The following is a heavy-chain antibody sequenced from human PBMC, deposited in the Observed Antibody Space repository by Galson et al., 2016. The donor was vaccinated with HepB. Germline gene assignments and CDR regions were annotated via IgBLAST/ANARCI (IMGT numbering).Heavy chain of an antibody. CDR3: ARGFWFGLGRKYGMDV. J-gene: IGHJ6*02. CDR2: IRRSSNTI. V-gene: IGHV3-48*02. Sequence: SLRLSCAASGFTFSSYSMNWVRQAPGKGLEWVSYIRRSSNTIYYADSVKGRFTISRGNAKNSLFLQMKSLRDEDTAVYYCARGFWFGLGRKYGMDVWGQGTTVTVSS. D-gene: IGHD3-10*01. CDR1: GFTFSSYS.